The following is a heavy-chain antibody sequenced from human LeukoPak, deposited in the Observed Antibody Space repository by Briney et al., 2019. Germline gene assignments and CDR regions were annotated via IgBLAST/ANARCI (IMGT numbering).Heavy chain of an antibody. J-gene: IGHJ4*02. CDR1: GYTFTGYY. D-gene: IGHD2-2*01. CDR2: INPNSGGT. CDR3: ARTCSSTSCYASPYYFDY. V-gene: IGHV1-2*02. Sequence: ASVKVSCKASGYTFTGYYMHWVRQAPGQGLEWMGWINPNSGGTNYAQKFQGRVTMTRDTSISTAYMELSRLRSDDMAVYYCARTCSSTSCYASPYYFDYWGQGTLVTVSS.